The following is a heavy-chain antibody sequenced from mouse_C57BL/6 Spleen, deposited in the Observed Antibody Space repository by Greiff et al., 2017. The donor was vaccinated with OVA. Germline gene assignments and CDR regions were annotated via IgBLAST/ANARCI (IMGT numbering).Heavy chain of an antibody. CDR3: ARDYGSSYVWAMDY. J-gene: IGHJ4*01. CDR2: LDPEDGET. CDR1: GFNIKDYY. V-gene: IGHV14-2*01. Sequence: EVQLQQSGAALVKPGASVKLSCTASGFNIKDYYMHWVKQRTEQGLEWIGRLDPEDGETKSDPKFQGKAAITDETSSNKAYLQLSSLTSEDTAVYYCARDYGSSYVWAMDYWGQGTSVTVSS. D-gene: IGHD1-1*01.